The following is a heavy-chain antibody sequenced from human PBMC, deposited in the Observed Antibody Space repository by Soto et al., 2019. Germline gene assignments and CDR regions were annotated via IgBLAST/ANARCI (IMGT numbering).Heavy chain of an antibody. Sequence: EVQLVESGGGLVQPGGSLRLSCAASGFTFSTYWMHWIRQVPGKGLEWVSRINSDASHTYYADSVKGRFTISRDNAKNTLHLEMNSLRAEDTAVYYCGRDGHCITTCFYGNWFDPWGQGTLVTVSS. CDR2: INSDASHT. CDR1: GFTFSTYW. CDR3: GRDGHCITTCFYGNWFDP. V-gene: IGHV3-74*01. D-gene: IGHD3-22*01. J-gene: IGHJ5*02.